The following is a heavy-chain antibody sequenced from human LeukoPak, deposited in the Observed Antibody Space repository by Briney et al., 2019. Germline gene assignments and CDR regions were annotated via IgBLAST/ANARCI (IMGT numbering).Heavy chain of an antibody. Sequence: SETLSLTCAVYGGSFSGYYWSWIRQPPGKGLEWIGEINHSGSTNYNPSLKSRVTISVDTSKNQFSLKLSSVTAADTAVYYCARHPPPFSCSSTSCYYFDYWGQGTLVTVSS. D-gene: IGHD2-2*01. V-gene: IGHV4-34*01. CDR1: GGSFSGYY. CDR3: ARHPPPFSCSSTSCYYFDY. CDR2: INHSGST. J-gene: IGHJ4*02.